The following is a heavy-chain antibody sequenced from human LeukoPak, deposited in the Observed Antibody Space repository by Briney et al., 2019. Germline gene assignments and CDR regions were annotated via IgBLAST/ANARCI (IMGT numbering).Heavy chain of an antibody. CDR2: IYTSGST. CDR3: ARGWGATEDDAFDI. D-gene: IGHD1-26*01. CDR1: GGSISSGSYY. Sequence: SQTLSLTCTVSGGSISSGSYYWSWIRQPAGKGLEWIGRIYTSGSTNYNPSLESRVTISVDTSKNQFSLKLSSVTAADTAVYYCARGWGATEDDAFDIWGQGTMVTVSS. V-gene: IGHV4-61*02. J-gene: IGHJ3*02.